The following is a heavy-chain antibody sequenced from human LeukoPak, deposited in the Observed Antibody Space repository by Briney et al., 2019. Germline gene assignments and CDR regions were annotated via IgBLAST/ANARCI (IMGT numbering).Heavy chain of an antibody. J-gene: IGHJ4*02. V-gene: IGHV3-23*01. D-gene: IGHD3-10*01. CDR1: GFTFSSYA. CDR2: IGGSGGST. Sequence: PGGSLRLSCAASGFTFSSYAMSWVRQAPGKGLEWVSGIGGSGGSTYYADSVKGRFTISRDNSKNTLFLQMNSLRAEDTAVYYCAKIPYESGSYGYFFDYWGQGTLVTVSS. CDR3: AKIPYESGSYGYFFDY.